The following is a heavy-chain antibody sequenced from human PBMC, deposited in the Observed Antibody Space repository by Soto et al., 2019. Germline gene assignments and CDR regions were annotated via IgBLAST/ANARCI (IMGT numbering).Heavy chain of an antibody. CDR3: ARDKITGLFDY. D-gene: IGHD2-8*02. Sequence: PSETLSLTCAVYSGSFSGYYWTWIRQPPGTGLEWIGEINHSGSTNYNPSLKSRVTISVDTSKNQFSLKLTSVTAADTAVYYCARDKITGLFDYWGQRTLVTVSS. V-gene: IGHV4-34*01. CDR2: INHSGST. J-gene: IGHJ4*02. CDR1: SGSFSGYY.